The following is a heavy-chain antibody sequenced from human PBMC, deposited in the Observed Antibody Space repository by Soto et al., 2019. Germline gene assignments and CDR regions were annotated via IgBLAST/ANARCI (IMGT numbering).Heavy chain of an antibody. V-gene: IGHV1-69*12. D-gene: IGHD3-10*01. CDR1: GGTFSSYA. Sequence: QVQLVQSGAEVKKPGSSVKVSCKASGGTFSSYAISWVRQAPGQGLEWMGGIIPIFGTANYAQKFQGRVTSTAAECTTDGYMGLRSLSSEDTAVYECPTDYYGSGCRGADYWGQGTLVAVS. CDR3: PTDYYGSGCRGADY. J-gene: IGHJ4*02. CDR2: IIPIFGTA.